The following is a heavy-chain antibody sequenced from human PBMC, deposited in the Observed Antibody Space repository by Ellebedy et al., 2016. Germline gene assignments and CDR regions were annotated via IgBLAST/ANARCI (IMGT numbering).Heavy chain of an antibody. J-gene: IGHJ6*03. V-gene: IGHV4-30-2*01. CDR1: GGSISSGGYS. D-gene: IGHD1-26*01. CDR3: ARGPLAGSLGPGYYYYMDV. Sequence: SETLSLXXAVSGGSISSGGYSWSWIRQPPGKGLEWIGYIYHSGSTYYNPSLKSRVTISVDRSKNQFSLKLSSVTAADTAVYYCARGPLAGSLGPGYYYYMDVWGKGTTVTVSS. CDR2: IYHSGST.